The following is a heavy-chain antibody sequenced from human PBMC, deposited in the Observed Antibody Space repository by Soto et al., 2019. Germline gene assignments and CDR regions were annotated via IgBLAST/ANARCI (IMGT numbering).Heavy chain of an antibody. CDR2: INSDGSST. CDR1: GFTFSSYW. CDR3: ARLGYSSGWDY. V-gene: IGHV3-74*01. J-gene: IGHJ4*02. D-gene: IGHD6-19*01. Sequence: GGSLRLSCAASGFTFSSYWMHWVRQAPGKGLVWVSRINSDGSSTSYADSVKGRFTISRDNAKNTLYLQMNSLRAEDTAVYYCARLGYSSGWDYWGKGTLVTVSS.